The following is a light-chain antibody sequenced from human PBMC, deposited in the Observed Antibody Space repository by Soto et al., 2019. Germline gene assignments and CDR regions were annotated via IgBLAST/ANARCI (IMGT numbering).Light chain of an antibody. CDR3: SSYTSSITVI. V-gene: IGLV2-14*01. CDR2: DVG. Sequence: QSALTQPASVSGSPGQSITISCTGTSSDIGGYNYVSWYQQHPGKAPKLMIFDVGNRPSGVSNRFSGSKSGNTASLTISGLQAEDEADYYCSSYTSSITVIFGGGTKQTVL. CDR1: SSDIGGYNY. J-gene: IGLJ2*01.